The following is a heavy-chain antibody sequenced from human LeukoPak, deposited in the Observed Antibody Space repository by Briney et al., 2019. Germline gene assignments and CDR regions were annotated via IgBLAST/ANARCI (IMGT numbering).Heavy chain of an antibody. D-gene: IGHD5-18*01. Sequence: GGSLRLSCAASGFTFSSYAMSWVRQAPGKGLEWVSAISGSGGSTYYADSVKGRFAISRDNSKNTLYLQMNSLRAEDTAVYYCAKAPGYSYGYFFDYWGQGTLVTVSS. CDR2: ISGSGGST. CDR3: AKAPGYSYGYFFDY. J-gene: IGHJ4*02. V-gene: IGHV3-23*01. CDR1: GFTFSSYA.